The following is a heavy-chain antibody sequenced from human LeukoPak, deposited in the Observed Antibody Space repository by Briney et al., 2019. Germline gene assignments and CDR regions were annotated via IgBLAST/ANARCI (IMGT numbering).Heavy chain of an antibody. CDR3: AAWGVDYGGNFDYSDY. CDR1: RGSIMTTHW. Sequence: SETLTLTCTLSRGSIMTTHWWSWVRQPPGKGLEWIGEIYHTGTTNYSPSLKSRLTISVDQSRNQFSLRLSSVTAADTATYYCAAWGVDYGGNFDYSDYWGQGTLVTVSS. CDR2: IYHTGTT. J-gene: IGHJ4*02. V-gene: IGHV4-4*02. D-gene: IGHD4-23*01.